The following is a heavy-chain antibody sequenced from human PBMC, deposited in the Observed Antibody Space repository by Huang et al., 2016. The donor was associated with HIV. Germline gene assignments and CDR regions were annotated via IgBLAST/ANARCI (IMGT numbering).Heavy chain of an antibody. V-gene: IGHV3-30-3*01. D-gene: IGHD5-18*01. J-gene: IGHJ3*02. Sequence: QVQLVESGGGVVQPGRSLRLSCAASGFPFNNHAMSWVRQAPGTGLDWVAVIANDGSNNYYADSVKGRFTISRDSSKSTLFLHMTSLRTEDTAVYYCARAKDTWDAYDIWGQGTMVIVSS. CDR3: ARAKDTWDAYDI. CDR1: GFPFNNHA. CDR2: IANDGSNN.